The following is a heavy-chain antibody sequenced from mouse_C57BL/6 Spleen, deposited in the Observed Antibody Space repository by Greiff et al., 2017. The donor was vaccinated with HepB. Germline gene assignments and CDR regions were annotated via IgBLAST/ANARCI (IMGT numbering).Heavy chain of an antibody. J-gene: IGHJ2*01. CDR2: ISYDGSN. Sequence: ESGPGLVKPSQSLSLTCSVTGYSITSGYYWNWIRQFPGNKLEWMGYISYDGSNNYNPSLKNRISITRDTSKNQFFLKLNSVTTEDTATYYCAITTVVPDYFDYWGQGTTLTVSS. V-gene: IGHV3-6*01. D-gene: IGHD1-1*01. CDR3: AITTVVPDYFDY. CDR1: GYSITSGYY.